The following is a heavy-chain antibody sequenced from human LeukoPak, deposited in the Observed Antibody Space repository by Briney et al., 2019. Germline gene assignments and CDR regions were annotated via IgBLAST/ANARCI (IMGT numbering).Heavy chain of an antibody. CDR1: GFTFSSYD. CDR3: ARGGGRYSSGWYDY. V-gene: IGHV3-13*01. D-gene: IGHD6-19*01. Sequence: GGSLRLSCAASGFTFSSYDMHWVRQATGKGLEWVSAIGTAGDTYYPGSVKGRFTISRENAKNSLYLQMNSLRAGDTAVYYCARGGGRYSSGWYDYWGQGTLVIVSS. J-gene: IGHJ4*02. CDR2: IGTAGDT.